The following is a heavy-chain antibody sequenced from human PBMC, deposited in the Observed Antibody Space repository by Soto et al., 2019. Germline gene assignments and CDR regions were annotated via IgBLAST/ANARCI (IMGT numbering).Heavy chain of an antibody. Sequence: SGGGLIQPGGSLRLSCAASGFTVSSNYMSWVRQAPGKGLEWVSVIYSGGSTYYADSVKGRFTISRDNSKNTLYLQMNSLRAEDTAVYYCARRYYDSSGYFPGDWYFDLWGRGTLVTVSS. V-gene: IGHV3-53*01. J-gene: IGHJ2*01. CDR2: IYSGGST. D-gene: IGHD3-22*01. CDR1: GFTVSSNY. CDR3: ARRYYDSSGYFPGDWYFDL.